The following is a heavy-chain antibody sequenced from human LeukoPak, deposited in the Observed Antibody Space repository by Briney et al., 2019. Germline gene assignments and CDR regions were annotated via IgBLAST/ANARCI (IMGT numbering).Heavy chain of an antibody. V-gene: IGHV1-18*01. Sequence: ASVKVSCKASGYTFTSYGISWVRQAPGQGLEWMGWISAYNGNTNYAQKLQGRVTMTTDTSTSTAYMELRSLRSDDTAVYYCARDGALWFGEKNWFDPWGQGTLVTVSS. CDR3: ARDGALWFGEKNWFDP. CDR2: ISAYNGNT. J-gene: IGHJ5*02. CDR1: GYTFTSYG. D-gene: IGHD3-10*01.